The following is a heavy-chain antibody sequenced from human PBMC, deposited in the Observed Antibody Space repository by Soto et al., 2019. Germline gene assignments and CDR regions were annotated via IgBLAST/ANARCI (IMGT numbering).Heavy chain of an antibody. CDR3: ARDSNYGPDWDAFDI. Sequence: GGSLRLSCAASGFTVSSNYMSWVRQAPGKGLEWVSVIYSGGSTYYADSVKGRFTISRDNSKNTLYLQMNSLRAEDTAVYYCARDSNYGPDWDAFDIWGQGTMVTVSS. D-gene: IGHD4-17*01. J-gene: IGHJ3*02. CDR1: GFTVSSNY. V-gene: IGHV3-66*01. CDR2: IYSGGST.